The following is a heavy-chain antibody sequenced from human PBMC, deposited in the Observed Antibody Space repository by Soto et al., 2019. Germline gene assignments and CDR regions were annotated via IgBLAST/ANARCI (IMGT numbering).Heavy chain of an antibody. CDR1: GGSVSSSGYY. Sequence: QVQMQESGPGIVHPSQTLTVTCNVSGGSVSSSGYYWSWIRHLPGEGLEWVGYIYDDGNTYYNPSLQSRVSISVDTPKNQFSLQLTSVTAADAVVYYCARGGYSFGYPPYYFDFWGQGTLVTVDS. CDR3: ARGGYSFGYPPYYFDF. CDR2: IYDDGNT. V-gene: IGHV4-31*03. J-gene: IGHJ4*02. D-gene: IGHD5-18*01.